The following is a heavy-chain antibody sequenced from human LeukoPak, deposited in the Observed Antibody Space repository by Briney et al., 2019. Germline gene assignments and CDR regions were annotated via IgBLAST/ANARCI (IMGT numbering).Heavy chain of an antibody. V-gene: IGHV3-74*01. CDR2: ISDGGSTT. D-gene: IGHD3-16*01. CDR3: ARDWGSSGWYNWFDP. J-gene: IGHJ5*02. CDR1: GFTFSSYW. Sequence: GGSLRLSCAASGFTFSSYWMHWVRQAPGKGLVWVSRISDGGSTTTYADSVKGRLTISRDNSDNTLYLQMNSLRVEDTAVYYCARDWGSSGWYNWFDPWGQGILVTVSS.